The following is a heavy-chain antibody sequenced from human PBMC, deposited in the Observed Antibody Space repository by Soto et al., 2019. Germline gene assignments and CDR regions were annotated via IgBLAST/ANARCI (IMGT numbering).Heavy chain of an antibody. CDR3: AREYSSSWYDGYFDY. CDR2: INPNSGGT. D-gene: IGHD6-13*01. CDR1: GYTFTGYY. J-gene: IGHJ4*02. Sequence: ASVKVSCKASGYTFTGYYMHWVRQATGQGLEWMGWINPNSGGTNYAQKFQGWVTMTRDTSISTAYMELSRLRSDDTAVYYCAREYSSSWYDGYFDYWGQGTLVTVSS. V-gene: IGHV1-2*04.